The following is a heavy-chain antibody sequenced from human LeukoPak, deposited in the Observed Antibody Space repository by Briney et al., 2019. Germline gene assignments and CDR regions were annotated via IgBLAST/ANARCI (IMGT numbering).Heavy chain of an antibody. D-gene: IGHD5-12*01. J-gene: IGHJ6*03. CDR1: GVTLTSAW. CDR3: ARFISGYDLYYYYYMDV. V-gene: IGHV3-15*01. CDR2: LKSKTDGCTT. Sequence: GGSLRLSCAASGVTLTSAWVSWVRQAPGKGLEWVGRLKSKTDGCTTDYAAPVKGRFTMSRDGSKNTLYLQMTSLRAEDTAVYYCARFISGYDLYYYYYMDVWGKGTTVTISS.